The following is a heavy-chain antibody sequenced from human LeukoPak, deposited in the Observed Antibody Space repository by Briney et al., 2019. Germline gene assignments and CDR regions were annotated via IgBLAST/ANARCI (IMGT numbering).Heavy chain of an antibody. CDR3: ARERWNAFDI. Sequence: PGGSLRLSCAASGFTFDDYVMHWVRRAPGKGLEWVSSISWNSGSIGYADSVKGRFTISRDNAKNSLYLQMNSLRAEDMTLYYCARERWNAFDIWGQGTMVTVSS. J-gene: IGHJ3*02. CDR2: ISWNSGSI. CDR1: GFTFDDYV. V-gene: IGHV3-9*03. D-gene: IGHD2-15*01.